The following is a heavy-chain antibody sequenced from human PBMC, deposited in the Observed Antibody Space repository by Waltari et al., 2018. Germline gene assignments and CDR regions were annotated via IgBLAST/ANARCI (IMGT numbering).Heavy chain of an antibody. V-gene: IGHV3-23*01. D-gene: IGHD5-12*01. CDR2: LIGSGATT. J-gene: IGHJ4*02. CDR3: AKAFRGYSGSYFDI. Sequence: QLLESGGGLVQPGGSLRLSCAASGFSFGGFALHWVRQAPGKGLGWVSGLIGSGATTYYADSVRGRFTVSRDNSRNTVDLQMNSLRAEDTAVYYCAKAFRGYSGSYFDIWGRGTLVAVS. CDR1: GFSFGGFA.